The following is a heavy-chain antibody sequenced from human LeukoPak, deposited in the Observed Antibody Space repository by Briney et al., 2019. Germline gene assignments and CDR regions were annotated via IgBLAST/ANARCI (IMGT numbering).Heavy chain of an antibody. CDR2: ISYDGSNK. CDR1: GFTFSSYA. J-gene: IGHJ4*02. Sequence: HAGGSLRLSCAASGFTFSSYAMHWVRQAPAGKGLEWVAVISYDGSNKFYADSVKGRFTISRDNSKNTLYLQMNSLRAEDTAVYYCARGVIQLWFGDSTHSYFDYWGQGTLVTVSS. D-gene: IGHD3-10*01. V-gene: IGHV3-30*03. CDR3: ARGVIQLWFGDSTHSYFDY.